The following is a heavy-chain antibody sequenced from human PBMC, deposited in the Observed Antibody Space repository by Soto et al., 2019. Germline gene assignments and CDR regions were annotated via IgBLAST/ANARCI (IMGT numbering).Heavy chain of an antibody. Sequence: SETLSLTCAVYGGSFSGYYWSWIRQPPGKGLEWIGEINHSGSTNYNPSLKSRVTISVDTSKNQFSLKLSSVTAADTAVYYCARAVFGVVIKVSNWFDPWGQGTLVTVSS. J-gene: IGHJ5*02. D-gene: IGHD3-3*01. CDR2: INHSGST. CDR1: GGSFSGYY. CDR3: ARAVFGVVIKVSNWFDP. V-gene: IGHV4-34*01.